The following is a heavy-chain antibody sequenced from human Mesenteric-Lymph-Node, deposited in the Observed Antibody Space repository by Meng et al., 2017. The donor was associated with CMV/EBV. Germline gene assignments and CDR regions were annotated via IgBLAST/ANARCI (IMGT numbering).Heavy chain of an antibody. J-gene: IGHJ4*02. CDR2: INPNSGDT. V-gene: IGHV1-2*06. D-gene: IGHD6-13*01. Sequence: ASGSPFTSYYMHWVRQAPGQGLDWMGRINPNSGDTDYAQKFQGRVTMTRDTSISTAYMELSSLRSDDTAVYYCARDQSMAASGREDYWGQGTLVTVSS. CDR1: GSPFTSYY. CDR3: ARDQSMAASGREDY.